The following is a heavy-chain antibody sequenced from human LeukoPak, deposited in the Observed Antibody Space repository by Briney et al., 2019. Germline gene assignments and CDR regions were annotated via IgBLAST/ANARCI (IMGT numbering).Heavy chain of an antibody. CDR3: ASAVDTYCGGDCYSPPGY. J-gene: IGHJ4*02. Sequence: GASVKVSCKASGYTLTSYYMHWVRQAPGQGLEWMGIINPSGGSTSYAQKFQGRVTITTDESTSTAYMELSSLRSEDTAVYYCASAVDTYCGGDCYSPPGYWGQGTLVTVSS. CDR2: INPSGGST. CDR1: GYTLTSYY. V-gene: IGHV1-46*01. D-gene: IGHD2-21*01.